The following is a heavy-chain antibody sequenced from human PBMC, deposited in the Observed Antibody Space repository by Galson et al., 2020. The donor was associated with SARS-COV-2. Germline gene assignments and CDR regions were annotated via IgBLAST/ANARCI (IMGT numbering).Heavy chain of an antibody. J-gene: IGHJ4*02. CDR1: GGSISSGGYY. CDR3: ARLAAAERFIDY. CDR2: IYYSGST. V-gene: IGHV4-31*03. D-gene: IGHD6-13*01. Sequence: SETLSLTCTVSGGSISSGGYYWSWIRQHPGKGLEWIGYIYYSGSTYYNPSLKSRVTISVDTSKNQFSLKLSSVTAADTAVYYCARLAAAERFIDYWGQGTLVTVSS.